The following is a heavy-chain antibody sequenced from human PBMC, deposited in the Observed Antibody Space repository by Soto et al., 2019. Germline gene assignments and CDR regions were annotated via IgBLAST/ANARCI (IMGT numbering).Heavy chain of an antibody. D-gene: IGHD3-9*01. Sequence: PGGSLRLSCAASGFTFSGSAMHWVRQASGKGLEWVGRIRSKANSYATAYAASVKGRFTISRDDSKNTAYLQMNSLKTEDTAVYYCTSFDILTGYYQYDAFDIWGQGTMVTVS. CDR1: GFTFSGSA. CDR3: TSFDILTGYYQYDAFDI. V-gene: IGHV3-73*01. J-gene: IGHJ3*02. CDR2: IRSKANSYAT.